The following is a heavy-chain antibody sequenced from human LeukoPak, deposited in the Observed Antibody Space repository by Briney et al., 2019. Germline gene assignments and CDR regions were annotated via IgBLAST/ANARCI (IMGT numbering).Heavy chain of an antibody. CDR2: MNPNSGNT. J-gene: IGHJ6*02. V-gene: IGHV1-8*01. CDR3: ARGPPPTYYYDSSGNQDYYYGMDV. Sequence: ASVKVSCKASGYTFTSYDINWVRQATGQGLEWMGWMNPNSGNTGYAQKFQGRVTMTRNTYISTAYMELSSLRSEDTAVYYCARGPPPTYYYDSSGNQDYYYGMDVWGQGTTVTVSS. CDR1: GYTFTSYD. D-gene: IGHD3-22*01.